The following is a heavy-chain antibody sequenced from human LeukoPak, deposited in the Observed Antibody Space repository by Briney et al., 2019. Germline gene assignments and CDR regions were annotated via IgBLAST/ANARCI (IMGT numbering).Heavy chain of an antibody. D-gene: IGHD3-22*01. CDR3: ARAPKGLLRRTYYYYYMDV. Sequence: SSETLSLTCTVSGGSISSYYWSWIRQPAGKGLEWIGRIYTSGSTNYNPSLKSRVTMSVDTSKNQFSLKLSSVTAADTAVYYCARAPKGLLRRTYYYYYMDVWGKGTTVTVSS. CDR1: GGSISSYY. CDR2: IYTSGST. J-gene: IGHJ6*03. V-gene: IGHV4-4*07.